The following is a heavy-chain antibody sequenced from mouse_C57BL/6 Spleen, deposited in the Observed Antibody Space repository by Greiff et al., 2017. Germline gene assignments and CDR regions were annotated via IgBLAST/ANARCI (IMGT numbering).Heavy chain of an antibody. J-gene: IGHJ2*01. Sequence: VQLQQSGPELVKPGASVKMSCKASGYTFTDYNMHWVKQSHGKSLEWIGYINPNNGGTSYNQKFKGKATLTVNKSSSTAYMELRSLTSEDSAVYYCAREGITTVVPFDYWGQGTTLTVSS. CDR1: GYTFTDYN. CDR3: AREGITTVVPFDY. V-gene: IGHV1-22*01. D-gene: IGHD1-1*01. CDR2: INPNNGGT.